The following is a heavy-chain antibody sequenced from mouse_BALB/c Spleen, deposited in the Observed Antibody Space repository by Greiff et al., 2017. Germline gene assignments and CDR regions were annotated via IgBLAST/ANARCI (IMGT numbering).Heavy chain of an antibody. Sequence: EVQRVESGPGLVKPSQSLSLTCTVTGYSITSDYAWNWIRQFPGNKLEWMGYISYSGSTSYNPSLKSRISITRDTSKNQFFLQLNSVTTEDTATYYCARGDEGGRVGYFDVWGAGTTVTVSS. V-gene: IGHV3-2*02. CDR1: GYSITSDYA. J-gene: IGHJ1*01. CDR3: ARGDEGGRVGYFDV. CDR2: ISYSGST.